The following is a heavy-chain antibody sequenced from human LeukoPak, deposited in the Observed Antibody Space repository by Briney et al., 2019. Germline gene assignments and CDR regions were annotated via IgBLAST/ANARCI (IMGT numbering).Heavy chain of an antibody. J-gene: IGHJ3*02. CDR3: ATVGYCSGGSCYGSFDI. CDR1: GFTFSNYE. V-gene: IGHV3-48*03. D-gene: IGHD2-15*01. CDR2: ISSSGSTI. Sequence: GGSLRLSCAASGFTFSNYEMNWVRQAPGKGLEWVSYISSSGSTIYYADSVKGRFTISRDNAKNSLYLQMNSLRAEETAVYYYATVGYCSGGSCYGSFDIWGQGTMVTVSS.